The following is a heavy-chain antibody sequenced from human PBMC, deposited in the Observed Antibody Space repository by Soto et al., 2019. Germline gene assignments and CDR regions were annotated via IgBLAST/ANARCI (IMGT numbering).Heavy chain of an antibody. CDR2: ISSDGNNK. V-gene: IGHV3-30*03. J-gene: IGHJ5*02. Sequence: GGSLRLPCTVSGFTFSDYGMHWVRRAPDKGLEWVAVISSDGNNKYHTESVKGRFTISRDNFKNTLYLQMNSLRPIDTAVYYCAIAERRCSGGSCYGMVSWGQGTLVTVSS. CDR3: AIAERRCSGGSCYGMVS. CDR1: GFTFSDYG. D-gene: IGHD2-15*01.